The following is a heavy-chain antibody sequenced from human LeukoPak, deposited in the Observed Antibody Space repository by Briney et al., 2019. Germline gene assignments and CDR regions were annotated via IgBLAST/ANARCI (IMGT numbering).Heavy chain of an antibody. CDR3: AKQGPGIAAAGSPNWFDP. D-gene: IGHD6-13*01. CDR1: GFTFSSYA. CDR2: ISGSGGST. J-gene: IGHJ5*02. Sequence: GGSLRLSCAASGFTFSSYAMSWVRQAPGKGLEWVSAISGSGGSTYYADSVKGRFTISRDNSKNTLYLQMNSLRAEDTAVYYCAKQGPGIAAAGSPNWFDPWGQGTLVTVSS. V-gene: IGHV3-23*01.